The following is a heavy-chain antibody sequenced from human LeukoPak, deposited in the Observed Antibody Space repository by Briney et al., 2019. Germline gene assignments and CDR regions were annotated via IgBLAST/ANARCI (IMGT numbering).Heavy chain of an antibody. Sequence: SETLSLTCTVSGYSINNGYYWGWIRQTPGKGLDWIGSIYHSGNPYYNPSLKSRVSISVDTSKNQFSLKLSSVTAADTAVYYCARRRMVRGALDYWGQGTLVTVSS. D-gene: IGHD3-10*01. V-gene: IGHV4-38-2*02. CDR1: GYSINNGYY. CDR3: ARRRMVRGALDY. CDR2: IYHSGNP. J-gene: IGHJ4*02.